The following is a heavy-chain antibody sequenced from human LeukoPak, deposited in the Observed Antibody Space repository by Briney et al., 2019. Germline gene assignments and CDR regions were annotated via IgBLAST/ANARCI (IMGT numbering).Heavy chain of an antibody. J-gene: IGHJ5*02. D-gene: IGHD6-13*01. Sequence: PLETLSLTCTVSGGSISSHYWSWIRQPPGKGLKWSGYIYYSGSTNYNPSLKSRVTISVDTSKNQFSLKLSSVTAADTAVYYCARTGRYPGTRFDPCGQGTLVTVSS. CDR2: IYYSGST. V-gene: IGHV4-59*11. CDR1: GGSISSHY. CDR3: ARTGRYPGTRFDP.